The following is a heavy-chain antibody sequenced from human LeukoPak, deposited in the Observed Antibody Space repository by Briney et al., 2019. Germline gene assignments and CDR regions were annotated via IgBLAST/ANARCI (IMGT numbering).Heavy chain of an antibody. Sequence: SETLSLTCAVSGGSFSAYYWTWIRQPPGKGLEWIGEINHSGSANYNPSLKSRVTISLDTSKNQFSPKLSSVTAVDTAVYYCARGQGTVTTHWGQGTLVTVSS. CDR2: INHSGSA. CDR3: ARGQGTVTTH. V-gene: IGHV4-34*01. D-gene: IGHD4-17*01. CDR1: GGSFSAYY. J-gene: IGHJ4*02.